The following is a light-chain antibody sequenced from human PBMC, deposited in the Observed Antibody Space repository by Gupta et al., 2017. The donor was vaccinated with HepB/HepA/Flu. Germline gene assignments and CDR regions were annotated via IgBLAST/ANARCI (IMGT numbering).Light chain of an antibody. Sequence: EIVMTQSPATLSVSPGERATLSCRASQSVSSNLAWYQQKPGQAPRLLIYDASTRATDIPARFSGSGSGTDFTLTISSLQSEDFAVYYCHQCKKWPPCTFGQGTRLEIK. CDR2: DAS. CDR1: QSVSSN. V-gene: IGKV3-15*01. CDR3: HQCKKWPPCT. J-gene: IGKJ2*02.